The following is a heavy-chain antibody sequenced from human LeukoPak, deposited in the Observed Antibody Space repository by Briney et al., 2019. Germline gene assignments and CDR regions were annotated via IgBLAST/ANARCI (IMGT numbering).Heavy chain of an antibody. V-gene: IGHV1-24*01. D-gene: IGHD5-18*01. J-gene: IGHJ3*02. Sequence: GASVKVSCKVSGYTLTELSMHWVRQAPGKGLEWMGGFDPEDGETIYAQKFQGRVTMTEDTSTDTAYMELSSLRSEDTAVYYCAVPPGYSYGNDAFDIWGQGTMVTVSS. CDR2: FDPEDGET. CDR3: AVPPGYSYGNDAFDI. CDR1: GYTLTELS.